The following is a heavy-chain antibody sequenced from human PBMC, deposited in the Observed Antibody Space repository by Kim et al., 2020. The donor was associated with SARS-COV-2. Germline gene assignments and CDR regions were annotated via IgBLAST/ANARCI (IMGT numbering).Heavy chain of an antibody. CDR3: ARHGRGILLWFGDPDY. CDR2: IYYSGST. D-gene: IGHD3-10*01. V-gene: IGHV4-59*08. Sequence: SETLSLTCTVSGGSISSYYWSWIRQPPGKGLEWIGYIYYSGSTNYNPSLKSRVTISVDTSKNQFSLKLSSVTAADTAVYYCARHGRGILLWFGDPDYWSQGTLVSVSS. CDR1: GGSISSYY. J-gene: IGHJ4*02.